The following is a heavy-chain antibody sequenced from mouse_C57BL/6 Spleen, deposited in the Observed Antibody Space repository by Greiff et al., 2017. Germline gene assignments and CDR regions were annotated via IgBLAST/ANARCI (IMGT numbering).Heavy chain of an antibody. J-gene: IGHJ4*01. CDR1: GYTFTSYW. D-gene: IGHD2-5*01. Sequence: QVQLQQPGAELVRPGTSVKLSCKASGYTFTSYWMHWVKQRPGRGLEWIGMIDPSDGYTKYNQKFKGKATLTVDKSSSTAYMQLRSLTSADSAVEYCASASNYPKDIDYWGQGTTVTVSS. V-gene: IGHV1-59*01. CDR3: ASASNYPKDIDY. CDR2: IDPSDGYT.